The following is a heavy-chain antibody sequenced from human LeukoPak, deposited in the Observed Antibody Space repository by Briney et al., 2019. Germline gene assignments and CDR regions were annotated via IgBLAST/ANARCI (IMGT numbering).Heavy chain of an antibody. CDR1: GGTFRSYG. J-gene: IGHJ6*03. CDR2: IIPAFDTA. CDR3: ARGGEECSSVHCFRHYYYYYYMDV. D-gene: IGHD2-2*01. V-gene: IGHV1-69*13. Sequence: SVKVSCKASGGTFRSYGVSWVRQAPGQGLEWMGGIIPAFDTANYAQKFQGRVTITADGSTSTAYMELSSLRSEDTAVYYCARGGEECSSVHCFRHYYYYYYMDVWGEGTPVTVSS.